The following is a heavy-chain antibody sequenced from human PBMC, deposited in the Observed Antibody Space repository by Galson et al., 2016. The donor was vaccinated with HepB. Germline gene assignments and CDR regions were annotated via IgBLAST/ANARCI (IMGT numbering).Heavy chain of an antibody. CDR1: GYSFTSYW. D-gene: IGHD5-24*01. V-gene: IGHV5-51*01. J-gene: IGHJ4*02. Sequence: QSGAEVKKPGESLKISCKGSGYSFTSYWIGWVRQMPGKGLEWMGIIYPSDSDTRYSPSFQGQVSISADRSISTTYLQWSSLKASDTAMYYYARHGGDGYNLQDYWGQGTQVTVSS. CDR2: IYPSDSDT. CDR3: ARHGGDGYNLQDY.